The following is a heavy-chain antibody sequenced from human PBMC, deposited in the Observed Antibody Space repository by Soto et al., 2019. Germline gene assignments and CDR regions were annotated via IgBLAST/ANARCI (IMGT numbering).Heavy chain of an antibody. V-gene: IGHV3-21*01. CDR1: GFTFSSYS. J-gene: IGHJ4*02. CDR3: ARDLSYYDILTGLDY. D-gene: IGHD3-9*01. Sequence: EVQLVESGGGLVKPGGSLRLSCAASGFTFSSYSMNWVRQAPGKGLEWVSSISSSSSYIYYADSVKGRFTISRDNAKNSLYLQMNSLRAEDTAVYYCARDLSYYDILTGLDYWGQGTLVTVSS. CDR2: ISSSSSYI.